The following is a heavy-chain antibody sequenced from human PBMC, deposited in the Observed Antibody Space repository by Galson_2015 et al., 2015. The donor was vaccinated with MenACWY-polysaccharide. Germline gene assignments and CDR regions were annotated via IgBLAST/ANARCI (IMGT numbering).Heavy chain of an antibody. CDR1: GFTFSRYW. V-gene: IGHV3-7*01. J-gene: IGHJ6*02. CDR2: IKKDGSEK. Sequence: SLRLSCAASGFTFSRYWMTWVRQAPGKGLEWEANIKKDGSEKYYVDSVKGRFTISRDNSKNSLYLQMHSLRAEDTAVYSCARGHYGMDVWGQGTTVTVSS. CDR3: ARGHYGMDV.